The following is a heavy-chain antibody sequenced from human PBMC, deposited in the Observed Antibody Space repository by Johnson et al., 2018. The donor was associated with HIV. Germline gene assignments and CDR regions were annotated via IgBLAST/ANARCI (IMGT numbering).Heavy chain of an antibody. CDR2: IYSGGRA. CDR1: GFTISSNY. CDR3: AKVAVATAAGGVALDI. V-gene: IGHV3-66*01. J-gene: IGHJ3*02. Sequence: VQLVESGGGLVQPGGSLRLSCAASGFTISSNYMSWVRQAPGKGLEWVSIIYSGGRAYYADSVKGRFIISRDNSKNTLYLQMNSLRAEDTAVYYCAKVAVATAAGGVALDIWGPGTMVTVS. D-gene: IGHD6-13*01.